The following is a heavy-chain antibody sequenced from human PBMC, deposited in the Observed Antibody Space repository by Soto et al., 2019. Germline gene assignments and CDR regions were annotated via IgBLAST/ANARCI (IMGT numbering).Heavy chain of an antibody. D-gene: IGHD4-17*01. V-gene: IGHV5-51*03. J-gene: IGHJ3*01. Sequence: QLVQPGAAVKEPGASLKIACNGSGFSFTTYWIAWVRQMPGKGLEWMGIIYPGDSKTTYSPSFQGQGTISADRSIRTASLQWSSVEASDSAVYYCARDVDYGGKSEASDVWGQGTMVTFSS. CDR1: GFSFTTYW. CDR3: ARDVDYGGKSEASDV. CDR2: IYPGDSKT.